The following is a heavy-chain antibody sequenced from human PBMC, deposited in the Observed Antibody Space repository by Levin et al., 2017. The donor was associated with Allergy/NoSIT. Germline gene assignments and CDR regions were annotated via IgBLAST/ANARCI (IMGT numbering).Heavy chain of an antibody. D-gene: IGHD2-8*02. CDR3: ARAYCTGGVCHYWYFDL. CDR1: GGSISSYY. J-gene: IGHJ2*01. Sequence: SETLSLTCTVSGGSISSYYWSWIRQPPGKGLEWIGYIYYSGSTNYNPSLKSRVTISVDTSKNQFSLKLSSVTAADTAVYYCARAYCTGGVCHYWYFDLWGRGTLVTVSS. CDR2: IYYSGST. V-gene: IGHV4-59*01.